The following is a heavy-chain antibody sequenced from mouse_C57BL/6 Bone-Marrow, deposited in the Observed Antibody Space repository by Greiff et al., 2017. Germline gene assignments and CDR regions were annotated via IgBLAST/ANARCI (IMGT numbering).Heavy chain of an antibody. CDR3: ARLGSLYYYAMDY. Sequence: MLVESGGGLVQPGGSLKLSCAASGFTFSDYGMAWVRQAPRKGPEWVAFISNLAYSIYYADTVTGRFTISRENAKNTLYLEMSSLRSEDTAMYYCARLGSLYYYAMDYWGQGTSVTVSS. J-gene: IGHJ4*01. CDR2: ISNLAYSI. V-gene: IGHV5-15*01. CDR1: GFTFSDYG.